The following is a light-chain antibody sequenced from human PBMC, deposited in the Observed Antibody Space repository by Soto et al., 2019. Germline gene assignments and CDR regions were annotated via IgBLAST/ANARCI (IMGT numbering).Light chain of an antibody. CDR1: QSISSW. CDR3: QQYNTYSRT. CDR2: EAS. V-gene: IGKV1-5*03. Sequence: DIQMTQSPSTLSASVGDRVTITCRASQSISSWLAWYQEKQGKAPKVLIYEASSLESGVPSRFSGSGSGTEFTLTISSLQPDDFATYYCQQYNTYSRTFGQGTKVEIK. J-gene: IGKJ1*01.